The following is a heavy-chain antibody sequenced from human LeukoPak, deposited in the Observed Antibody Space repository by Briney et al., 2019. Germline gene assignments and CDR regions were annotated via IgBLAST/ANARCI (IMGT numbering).Heavy chain of an antibody. CDR2: IYYGVST. D-gene: IGHD3-9*01. Sequence: PSETLSLTCTVSGGSISSYYWSWIRQPPGKGLEWIGYIYYGVSTNYNPSLKSRVTISLDTSKKQISLKVRSVTAADTAIYYCARAGYFDSTGLDYWGQGTLVTVSS. CDR3: ARAGYFDSTGLDY. CDR1: GGSISSYY. J-gene: IGHJ4*02. V-gene: IGHV4-59*08.